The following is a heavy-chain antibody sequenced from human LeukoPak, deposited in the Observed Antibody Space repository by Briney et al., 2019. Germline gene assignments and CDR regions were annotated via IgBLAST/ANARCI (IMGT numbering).Heavy chain of an antibody. D-gene: IGHD3-10*01. CDR3: ARVPYYGSGSPLP. J-gene: IGHJ5*02. CDR1: GGTFSSYA. Sequence: ASVKVSCKASGGTFSSYAISWVRQAPGQGLEWMGRIIPILGIAYYAQKFQGRVTITADKSTSTAYMELSSLRSEDTAVYYCARVPYYGSGSPLPWGQGTLVTVSS. V-gene: IGHV1-69*04. CDR2: IIPILGIA.